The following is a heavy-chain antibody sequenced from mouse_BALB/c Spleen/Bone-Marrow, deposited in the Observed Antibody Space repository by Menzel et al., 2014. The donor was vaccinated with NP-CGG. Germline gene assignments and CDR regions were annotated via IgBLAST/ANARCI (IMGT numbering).Heavy chain of an antibody. CDR3: ARRYDASYALDY. V-gene: IGHV2-2*02. J-gene: IGHJ4*01. CDR2: IWTGGST. D-gene: IGHD2-14*01. Sequence: QVQLKQSGPGLVQPSQSLSITCTVSGFSLTNYGVHWVRQSPGKGLEWLGVIWTGGSTDYNAAFISRLSNSKDNSKSQVFFKMNSLQANDTAIYYCARRYDASYALDYWGQGTSVTVSS. CDR1: GFSLTNYG.